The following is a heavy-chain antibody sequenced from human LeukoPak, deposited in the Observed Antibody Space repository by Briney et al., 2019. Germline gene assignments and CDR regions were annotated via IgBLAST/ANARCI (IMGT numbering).Heavy chain of an antibody. CDR2: IYSGGSI. V-gene: IGHV3-53*01. Sequence: QPGGSLRLSCAASGFTVRSNYMSWVRQAPGKGLEWVSVIYSGGSIYYADSVKGRFTISRDNPKNTLSLQMSSLRAEDTAVYYCVRENLNAFDIWGQGTMVTVSS. CDR1: GFTVRSNY. CDR3: VRENLNAFDI. J-gene: IGHJ3*02.